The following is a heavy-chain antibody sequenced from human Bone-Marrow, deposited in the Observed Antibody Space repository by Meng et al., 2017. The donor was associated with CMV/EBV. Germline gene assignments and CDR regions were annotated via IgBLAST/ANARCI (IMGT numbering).Heavy chain of an antibody. CDR1: GYTFTSYY. V-gene: IGHV1-46*01. D-gene: IGHD2-2*01. CDR3: AKDLSRYYYYGMDV. J-gene: IGHJ6*02. CDR2: INPSGGST. Sequence: ASVKVSCKASGYTFTSYYMHWVRQAPGQGLEWMGIINPSGGSTSYAQKFQGRVTITTDESTSTAYMELSSLRSEDTAVYYCAKDLSRYYYYGMDVWGQGTTVTVSS.